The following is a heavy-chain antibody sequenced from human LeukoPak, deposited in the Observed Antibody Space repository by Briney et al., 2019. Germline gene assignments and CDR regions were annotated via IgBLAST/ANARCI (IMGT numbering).Heavy chain of an antibody. J-gene: IGHJ5*02. CDR1: GFTFSSYG. Sequence: GGSLRLSCAASGFTFSSYGMHWVRQAPGKGLEWVAFIRYDGSNKYYADSVKGRFTISRDNSKNSLYLQMNSLRTEDTALYYCAKGTGRSTLNWFDPWGQGTLVTVSS. V-gene: IGHV3-30*02. CDR2: IRYDGSNK. D-gene: IGHD1-14*01. CDR3: AKGTGRSTLNWFDP.